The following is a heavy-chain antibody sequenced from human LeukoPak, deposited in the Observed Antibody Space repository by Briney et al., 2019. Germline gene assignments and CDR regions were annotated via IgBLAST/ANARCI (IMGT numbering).Heavy chain of an antibody. CDR2: INPNSGGT. CDR3: ARGITMILFDY. D-gene: IGHD3-22*01. CDR1: GYTFTGYY. J-gene: IGHJ4*02. V-gene: IGHV1-2*02. Sequence: ASVKVSCKASGYTFTGYYMHWVRQAPGQGLEWMGWINPNSGGTNYAQKFQGRVTMTRGTSISTAYLQWSSLKASDTAMYYCARGITMILFDYWGQGTLVTVSS.